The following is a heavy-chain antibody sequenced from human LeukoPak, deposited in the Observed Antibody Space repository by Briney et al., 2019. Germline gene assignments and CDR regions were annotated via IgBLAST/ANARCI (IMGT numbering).Heavy chain of an antibody. D-gene: IGHD3-10*01. Sequence: PGGSLRLSCAASGFTFSSYAMSWVRQAPGKGLEWVSAISGSGGSTYYADSVKGRFTISRDNSKNTLYLQMNSLRAEDTAVYYCAKVTTMVRGVIGWFDPWGQGTLVTVSS. CDR1: GFTFSSYA. J-gene: IGHJ5*02. CDR3: AKVTTMVRGVIGWFDP. V-gene: IGHV3-23*01. CDR2: ISGSGGST.